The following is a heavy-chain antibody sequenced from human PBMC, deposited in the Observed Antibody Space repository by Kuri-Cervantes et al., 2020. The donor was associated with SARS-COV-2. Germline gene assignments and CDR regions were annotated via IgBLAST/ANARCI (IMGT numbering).Heavy chain of an antibody. Sequence: SETLSLTCTVSGGSISSSSYYWSWIRQPAGKGLEWIGRIYTSGSTNYNPSLKSRVTMSVDTSKNQFSLKLSSVTAADTAVYYCARGAIAAAAFDHWGQGTLVTVSS. D-gene: IGHD6-13*01. J-gene: IGHJ4*02. CDR2: IYTSGST. CDR3: ARGAIAAAAFDH. CDR1: GGSISSSSYY. V-gene: IGHV4-61*02.